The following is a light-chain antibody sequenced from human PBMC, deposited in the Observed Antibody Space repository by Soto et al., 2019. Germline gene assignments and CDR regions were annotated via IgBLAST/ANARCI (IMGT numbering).Light chain of an antibody. CDR3: QQGYSNPWT. CDR2: AAS. CDR1: QTVNTY. V-gene: IGKV1-39*01. J-gene: IGKJ1*01. Sequence: DIQMTQSPSSLSASIGDRVTISCRASQTVNTYLHWYQQKPGKAPKLLIYAASNLQSGVPSRFSGSGSGTNFTLSLNSLQPEDFAAYCCQQGYSNPWTFGQGTKVDI.